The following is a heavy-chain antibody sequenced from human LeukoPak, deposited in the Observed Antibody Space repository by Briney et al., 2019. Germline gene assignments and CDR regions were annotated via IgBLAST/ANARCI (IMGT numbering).Heavy chain of an antibody. CDR1: GFSFSDYF. D-gene: IGHD3-10*01. Sequence: GGSLRLFCTASGFSFSDYFMSWVRQATGKGLEWIAHISSRGGTMYSADSVQGRFTISRDNAKNSLYLHMNSLRADDTAVYYCARDPGSYDYWGQGTLVTVSS. CDR3: ARDPGSYDY. J-gene: IGHJ4*02. CDR2: ISSRGGTM. V-gene: IGHV3-11*01.